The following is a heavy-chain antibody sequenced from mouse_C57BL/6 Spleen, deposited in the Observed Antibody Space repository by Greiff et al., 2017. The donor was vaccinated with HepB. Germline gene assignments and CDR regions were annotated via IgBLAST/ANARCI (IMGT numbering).Heavy chain of an antibody. CDR3: ARNCGPVDFDV. CDR2: IHPKSGST. CDR1: GYTFTSYW. J-gene: IGHJ1*03. Sequence: QVQLQQPGAELVKPGASVKLSCKASGYTFTSYWMHWVKQRPGQGLEWIGMIHPKSGSTNYNEKFQSKATLTVDKSSSTAYMQLSSLTSEDSAVYYCARNCGPVDFDVWGTGTTVTVSS. V-gene: IGHV1-64*01.